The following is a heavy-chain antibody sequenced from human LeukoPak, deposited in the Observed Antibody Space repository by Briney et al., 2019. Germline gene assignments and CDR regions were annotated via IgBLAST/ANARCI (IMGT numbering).Heavy chain of an antibody. D-gene: IGHD3-10*01. V-gene: IGHV4-59*01. J-gene: IGHJ6*02. CDR3: ARNPNLWFGELLYGMDV. CDR2: IYYSGST. Sequence: PSETLSLTCTVSGGSISSYYRSWVRQPPGKGLEWIGYIYYSGSTNYNPSLKSRVTISVDTSKNQFSLKLSSVTAADTAVYYCARNPNLWFGELLYGMDVRGQGTTVTASS. CDR1: GGSISSYY.